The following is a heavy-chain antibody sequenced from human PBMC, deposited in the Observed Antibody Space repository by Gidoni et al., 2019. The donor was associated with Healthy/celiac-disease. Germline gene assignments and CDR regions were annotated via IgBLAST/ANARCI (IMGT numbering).Heavy chain of an antibody. J-gene: IGHJ3*02. CDR3: ALPSSSSWFRGVQNDAFDI. Sequence: QVKLVQSGAEVKKPGASVKVSCKVSGYTLTELSIHWVRQAPGKGLEWRGGFDPEDGETIYAQKFQGRVTMTEDTSTDTAYMELSSLRSEDTAVYYCALPSSSSWFRGVQNDAFDIWGQGTMVTVSS. V-gene: IGHV1-24*01. CDR1: GYTLTELS. D-gene: IGHD6-13*01. CDR2: FDPEDGET.